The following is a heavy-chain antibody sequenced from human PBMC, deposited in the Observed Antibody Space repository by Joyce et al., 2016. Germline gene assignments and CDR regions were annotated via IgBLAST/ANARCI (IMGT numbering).Heavy chain of an antibody. CDR1: GFTFISSA. CDR3: AADRGDESEDAFDI. D-gene: IGHD3-10*01. V-gene: IGHV1-58*01. Sequence: QMQVVQSGPEVKKPGTSVKVSCKASGFTFISSAVHWVRQARGQRLEWIGGIVGGSGKPDYEQKFQERVTITRDMSTSTAYMELSRLRSEDTAVYYCAADRGDESEDAFDIWGQGTMVTVSS. CDR2: IVGGSGKP. J-gene: IGHJ3*02.